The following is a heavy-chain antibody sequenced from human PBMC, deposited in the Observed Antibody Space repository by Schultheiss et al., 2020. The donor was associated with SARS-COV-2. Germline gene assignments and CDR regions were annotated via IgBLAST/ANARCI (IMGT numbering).Heavy chain of an antibody. V-gene: IGHV6-1*01. Sequence: SQTLSLTCVISGDSVSSNNAVWNWIRQSPSRGLEWLGRTYYRSKWSYDYAVSVKSRITINPDISKNQFSLHLSSVTPEDTAVYYCARGLANYDTSDLFDYWGQGTMVTVSS. J-gene: IGHJ4*02. CDR2: TYYRSKWSY. D-gene: IGHD3-22*01. CDR1: GDSVSSNNAV. CDR3: ARGLANYDTSDLFDY.